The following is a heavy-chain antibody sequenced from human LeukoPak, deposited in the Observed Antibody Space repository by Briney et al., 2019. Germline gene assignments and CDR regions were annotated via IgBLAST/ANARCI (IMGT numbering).Heavy chain of an antibody. CDR2: ISSSSSTI. Sequence: GGSLRLSCAASGFTFSSYSMNWVRQAPGKGLEWVSYISSSSSTIYYADSVKGRFTISRDNAKNSLYLQMNSLRAEDTALYYCAKGEVRGALNALDYWGQGTLVTVSS. J-gene: IGHJ4*02. D-gene: IGHD3-10*01. CDR3: AKGEVRGALNALDY. CDR1: GFTFSSYS. V-gene: IGHV3-48*04.